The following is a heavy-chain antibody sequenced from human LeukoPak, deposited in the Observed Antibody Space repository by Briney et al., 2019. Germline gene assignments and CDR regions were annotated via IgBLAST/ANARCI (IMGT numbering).Heavy chain of an antibody. CDR1: GGSISSGGYY. J-gene: IGHJ1*01. Sequence: SETLSLTCTVSGGSISSGGYYWSWIRQHPGKGLEWIGYIYYSGSTYYHPSLKSRVTISVDTSKNQFSLKLSSVTAADTAVYYCVSGSSGWLYFQHWGQGTLVTVSS. CDR3: VSGSSGWLYFQH. D-gene: IGHD6-19*01. V-gene: IGHV4-31*03. CDR2: IYYSGST.